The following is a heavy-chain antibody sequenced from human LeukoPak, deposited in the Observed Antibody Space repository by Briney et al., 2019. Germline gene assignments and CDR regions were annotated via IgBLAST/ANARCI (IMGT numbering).Heavy chain of an antibody. J-gene: IGHJ3*02. CDR3: AGRDRGIVGDAVGAFDI. D-gene: IGHD1-26*01. CDR2: IRYDGSNK. V-gene: IGHV3-30*02. CDR1: GFTFSSYS. Sequence: GGSLRLSCAASGFTFSSYSMNWVRQAPGKGLEWVAFIRYDGSNKYYEDSVKGRFTISRDNSKNTLYLQMNSLRAEDTAVYYCAGRDRGIVGDAVGAFDIWGQGTMVTVSS.